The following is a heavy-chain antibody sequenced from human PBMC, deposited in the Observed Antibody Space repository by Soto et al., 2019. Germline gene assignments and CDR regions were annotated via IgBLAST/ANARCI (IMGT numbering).Heavy chain of an antibody. V-gene: IGHV3-33*01. J-gene: IGHJ6*02. CDR1: GFTFSSYG. Sequence: GGSLRLSCAASGFTFSSYGMHWVRQAPGKGLEWVAVIWYDGSNKYYADSVKGRFTISRDNSKNTLYLQMNSLRAEDTAVYYCARDQQQLPPVDYYYYYGMDVWGQGTTVTVSS. D-gene: IGHD6-13*01. CDR2: IWYDGSNK. CDR3: ARDQQQLPPVDYYYYYGMDV.